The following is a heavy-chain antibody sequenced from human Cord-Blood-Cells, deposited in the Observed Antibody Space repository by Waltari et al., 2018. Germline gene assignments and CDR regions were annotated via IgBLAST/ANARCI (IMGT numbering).Heavy chain of an antibody. CDR2: NNHNSGGT. V-gene: IGHV1-2*02. D-gene: IGHD2-2*01. CDR1: GYTFHGYY. CDR3: AREGDFVVVPAAIDY. J-gene: IGHJ4*02. Sequence: QVQLVQSGAEVKKPGASVTVSCKASGYTFHGYYIHCVLPAPGQGLKWMGRNNHNSGGTNYAQKFQGRVTMTRDTSISTAYMELSRLRSDDTAVYYCAREGDFVVVPAAIDYWGQGTLVTVSS.